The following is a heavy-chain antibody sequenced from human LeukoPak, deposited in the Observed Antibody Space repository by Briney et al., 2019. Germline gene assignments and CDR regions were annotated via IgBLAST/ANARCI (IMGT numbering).Heavy chain of an antibody. Sequence: SETLSLTCAVYGGSFSGYYWSWIRQPPGKGLEWIGEINHSGSTNYNPSLKSRVTISVDTSKNQFSLKLSSVTAADTAVYYCARDTRNDYINWFDPWGQGTLVTVSS. D-gene: IGHD4-11*01. V-gene: IGHV4-34*01. CDR2: INHSGST. CDR3: ARDTRNDYINWFDP. CDR1: GGSFSGYY. J-gene: IGHJ5*02.